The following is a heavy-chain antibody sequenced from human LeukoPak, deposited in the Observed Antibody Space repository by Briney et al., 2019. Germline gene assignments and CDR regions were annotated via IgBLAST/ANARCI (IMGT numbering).Heavy chain of an antibody. CDR1: GGSYSDYS. CDR2: FNPSEYT. Sequence: SETLSLTCAVYGGSYSDYSWSWIRQPPGRRLEWIGRFNPSEYTNYNPSLKSRVTMSVDTSKNQFSLKLSSVTAADTAVYYCARDGGLYSSSWYGAGYYYYYMDVWGKGTTVTISS. CDR3: ARDGGLYSSSWYGAGYYYYYMDV. J-gene: IGHJ6*03. V-gene: IGHV4-34*01. D-gene: IGHD6-13*01.